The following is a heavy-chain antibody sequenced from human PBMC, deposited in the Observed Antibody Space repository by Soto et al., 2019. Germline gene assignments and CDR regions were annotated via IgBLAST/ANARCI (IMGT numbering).Heavy chain of an antibody. CDR3: ATAGLTGTV. D-gene: IGHD3-9*01. CDR1: GFTFSSYE. Sequence: QLVESGGGSVQPGRSLRLSCAPSGFTFSSYEMKWVRQAPGKGLEWVSYISVSGTMRFYADAVKGRFTISRDNTKKILYLQMNSLRAEDTALYYCATAGLTGTVWGQGTTGTVSS. CDR2: ISVSGTMR. J-gene: IGHJ6*02. V-gene: IGHV3-48*03.